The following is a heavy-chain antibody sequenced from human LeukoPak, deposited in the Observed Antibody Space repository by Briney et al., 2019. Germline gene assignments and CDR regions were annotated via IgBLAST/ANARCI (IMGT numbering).Heavy chain of an antibody. CDR3: AREADAFDI. V-gene: IGHV4-38-2*02. Sequence: SETLSLTCTVSGYSISSGYYWGWIRPPPGKGLEWIGSIYHSGITSYNPSLKSRITISVDTSKNQFSLKLNSVTAADTAVYYCAREADAFDIWGQGTMVTVSS. CDR1: GYSISSGYY. CDR2: IYHSGIT. J-gene: IGHJ3*02.